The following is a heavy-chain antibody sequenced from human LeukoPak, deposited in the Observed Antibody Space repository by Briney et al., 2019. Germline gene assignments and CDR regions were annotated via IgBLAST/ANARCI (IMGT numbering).Heavy chain of an antibody. J-gene: IGHJ3*02. V-gene: IGHV1-69*05. CDR1: GGTFSSYT. D-gene: IGHD3-22*01. Sequence: SVKVSCKASGGTFSSYTISWVRQAPGPGLEWMGRIIPIFRTANYAQEFQGRVTVITDESTNTAYMDLSSLRSEDTAVYYCARDIPGSSGHVNDAFDIWGQGTMVTVSS. CDR3: ARDIPGSSGHVNDAFDI. CDR2: IIPIFRTA.